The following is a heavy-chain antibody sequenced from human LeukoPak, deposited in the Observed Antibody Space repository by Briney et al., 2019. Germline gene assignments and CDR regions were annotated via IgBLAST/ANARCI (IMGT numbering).Heavy chain of an antibody. CDR2: IYYSGST. CDR1: GGSISSYY. CDR3: ARQMDTAMVTGHYYYYMDV. J-gene: IGHJ6*03. Sequence: SETLSLTCTVSGGSISSYYWSWIRQPPGKGLEWIGYIYYSGSTNYNPSLKSRVTISVDTSKNQFSLKLSSVTAADTAVYYCARQMDTAMVTGHYYYYMDVWGKGTTVNVSS. D-gene: IGHD5-18*01. V-gene: IGHV4-59*08.